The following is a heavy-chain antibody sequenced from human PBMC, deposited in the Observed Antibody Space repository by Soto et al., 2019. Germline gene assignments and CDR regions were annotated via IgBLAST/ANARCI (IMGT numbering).Heavy chain of an antibody. Sequence: GSLSVSGAASGFTFSSYAMSWVRQAPGKGLEWVSAISGSGGSTYYADSVKGRFTISRENSKNTLYLQMNSLRAEDTDVYYCLLEWLSAFDYWGQGTLVTVSS. J-gene: IGHJ4*02. CDR3: LLEWLSAFDY. D-gene: IGHD3-3*01. V-gene: IGHV3-23*01. CDR2: ISGSGGST. CDR1: GFTFSSYA.